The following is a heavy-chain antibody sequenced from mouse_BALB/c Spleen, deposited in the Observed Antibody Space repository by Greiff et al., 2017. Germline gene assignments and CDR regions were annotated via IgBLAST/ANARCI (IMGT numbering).Heavy chain of an antibody. CDR1: GYTFTSYW. V-gene: IGHV1-69*02. Sequence: VQLKQPGAELVRPGASVKLSCKASGYTFTSYWINWVKQRPGQGLEWIGNIYPSDSYTNYNQKFKDKATLTVDKSSSTAYMQLSSPTSEDSAVYYCTRSFYDGYYWFAYWGQGTLVTVSA. D-gene: IGHD2-3*01. CDR2: IYPSDSYT. CDR3: TRSFYDGYYWFAY. J-gene: IGHJ3*01.